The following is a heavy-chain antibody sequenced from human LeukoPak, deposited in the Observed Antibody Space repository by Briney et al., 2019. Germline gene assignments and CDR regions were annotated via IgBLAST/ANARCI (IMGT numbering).Heavy chain of an antibody. Sequence: ASVNVSCMASGYTFTSYGISWVRQAPGQGLEWMGWISAYNGNTNYAQKLQGRVTMTTDTSTSTAYMELTSLRSDDTAVYYCARGPRRAYCSSTSCPLQTDYWSQGTLVTVSS. CDR3: ARGPRRAYCSSTSCPLQTDY. V-gene: IGHV1-18*04. CDR1: GYTFTSYG. CDR2: ISAYNGNT. D-gene: IGHD2-2*01. J-gene: IGHJ4*02.